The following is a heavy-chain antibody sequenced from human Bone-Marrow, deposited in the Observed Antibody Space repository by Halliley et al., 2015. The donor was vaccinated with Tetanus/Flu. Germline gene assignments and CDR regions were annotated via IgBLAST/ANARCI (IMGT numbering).Heavy chain of an antibody. V-gene: IGHV3-11*06. CDR1: GFTFSDYY. D-gene: IGHD3-10*01. Sequence: SLRLSCAASGFTFSDYYMTWIRQAPGKGLEWVSYISSRGSDTNYADSVKGRFTIPRDNAKSSLYLEMRSLRAEDTAVYYCARDQRGPDTPNDPFDIWGQGTMVTVSS. CDR3: ARDQRGPDTPNDPFDI. CDR2: ISSRGSDT. J-gene: IGHJ3*02.